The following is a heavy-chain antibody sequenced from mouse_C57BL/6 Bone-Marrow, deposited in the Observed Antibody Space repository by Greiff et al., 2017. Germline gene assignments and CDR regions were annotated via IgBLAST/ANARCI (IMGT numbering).Heavy chain of an antibody. J-gene: IGHJ1*03. CDR3: TVEIGYFDV. D-gene: IGHD5-1-1*01. CDR1: GFTFSNYW. Sequence: EVMLVESGGGLVQPGGSMKLSCVASGFTFSNYWMNWVRQSPEKGLEWVAQIRLKSDNYATHYAESVKGRFTISRDDSKSSVYLQMNNLRAEDTGIYYCTVEIGYFDVWGTGTTVTVSS. CDR2: IRLKSDNYAT. V-gene: IGHV6-3*01.